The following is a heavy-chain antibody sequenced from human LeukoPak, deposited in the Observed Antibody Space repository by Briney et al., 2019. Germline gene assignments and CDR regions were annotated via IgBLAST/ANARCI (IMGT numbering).Heavy chain of an antibody. CDR3: ASGRASYGDC. D-gene: IGHD2-15*01. CDR2: ISWNSGSI. V-gene: IGHV3-9*01. Sequence: GGSLRLSCAGSGFSFDDYVMHWVRQAPGKGLEWVSGISWNSGSIAYADSVKGRFTFSRDNAKNTLYLQMNSLRAEDTAVYFWASGRASYGDCWGQGPRVIVSS. CDR1: GFSFDDYV. J-gene: IGHJ4*02.